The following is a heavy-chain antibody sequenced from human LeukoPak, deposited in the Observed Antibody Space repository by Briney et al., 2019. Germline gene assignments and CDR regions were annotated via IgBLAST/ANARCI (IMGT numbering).Heavy chain of an antibody. D-gene: IGHD3-3*01. V-gene: IGHV1-2*02. CDR1: GYTFTGYY. Sequence: ASVKVSCKASGYTFTGYYMHWVLQAPGQGLEWMGWINPNSGGTNYAQKFQGRVTMTRDTSISTAYMELSRLRSDDTAVYYCARDAPSHYDFWRGYYSYAFDIWGQGTMVTVSS. J-gene: IGHJ3*02. CDR2: INPNSGGT. CDR3: ARDAPSHYDFWRGYYSYAFDI.